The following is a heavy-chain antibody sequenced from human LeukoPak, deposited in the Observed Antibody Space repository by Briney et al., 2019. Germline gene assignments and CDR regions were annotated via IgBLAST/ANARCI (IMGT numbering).Heavy chain of an antibody. D-gene: IGHD3-9*01. V-gene: IGHV3-48*03. Sequence: PGGSLRLSCAASGFTFSSYEMNWVRQAPGKGLEWVSYISSSGSTIYYADSVKGRFTISRDNSKNTQYLQMNSLRAEDTAVYYCAKLYDILTGYFDYWGQGTLVTVSS. CDR2: ISSSGSTI. J-gene: IGHJ4*02. CDR1: GFTFSSYE. CDR3: AKLYDILTGYFDY.